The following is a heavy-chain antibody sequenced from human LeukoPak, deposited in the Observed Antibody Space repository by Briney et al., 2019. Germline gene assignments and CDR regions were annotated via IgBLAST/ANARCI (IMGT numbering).Heavy chain of an antibody. CDR3: ARDRSSGYHGNFDY. Sequence: GGSLRLSCAASGFTFSSYSMNWVRQAPGKGLEWVSYISSSGSTRYYADSVKGRFTISRDNAKNSLYLQMNSLRAEDTAVYYCARDRSSGYHGNFDYWGQGTLVTASS. V-gene: IGHV3-48*01. CDR1: GFTFSSYS. CDR2: ISSSGSTR. J-gene: IGHJ4*02. D-gene: IGHD3-22*01.